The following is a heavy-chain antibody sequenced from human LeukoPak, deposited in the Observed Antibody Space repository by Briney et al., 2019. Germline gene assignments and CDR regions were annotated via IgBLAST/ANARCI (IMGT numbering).Heavy chain of an antibody. Sequence: APVKVSCKASGYTFTSYYMHWVRQAPGQGLEWMGIINPSGGSTSYAQKFQGRVTMTRDTSTSTVYMELSSLRSEDTAVYYCARGLSRYSSGWYYFDYWGQGTLVTVSS. D-gene: IGHD6-19*01. V-gene: IGHV1-46*01. CDR3: ARGLSRYSSGWYYFDY. CDR1: GYTFTSYY. J-gene: IGHJ4*02. CDR2: INPSGGST.